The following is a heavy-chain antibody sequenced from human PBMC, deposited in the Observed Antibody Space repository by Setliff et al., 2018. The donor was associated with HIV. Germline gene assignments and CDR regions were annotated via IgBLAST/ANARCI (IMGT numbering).Heavy chain of an antibody. J-gene: IGHJ6*03. D-gene: IGHD4-17*01. V-gene: IGHV4-59*02. CDR3: ARDLRDLSDYGDAYYYYMDV. CDR2: ASYSGNA. CDR1: GDSVSRYY. Sequence: SETLSLTCTVSGDSVSRYYWSWIRQSPGKGLEWIGYASYSGNANYNPSLKSRVTISIDTSKNEFSLKLSSVTAADTAVYYCARDLRDLSDYGDAYYYYMDVWGKGTEVTVS.